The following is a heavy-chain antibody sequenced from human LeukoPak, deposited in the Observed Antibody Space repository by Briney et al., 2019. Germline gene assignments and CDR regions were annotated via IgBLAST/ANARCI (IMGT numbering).Heavy chain of an antibody. V-gene: IGHV4-34*01. CDR3: ARDLVGDYYFDY. D-gene: IGHD2-8*02. J-gene: IGHJ4*02. CDR1: GGSFSGYY. CDR2: IYYSGST. Sequence: SETPSLTCAVYGGSFSGYYWSWIRQPPGKGLEWIGYIYYSGSTYYNPSLRSRVTISVDTSKNQFSLKLSSVTAADTAVYYCARDLVGDYYFDYWGQGTLVTVSS.